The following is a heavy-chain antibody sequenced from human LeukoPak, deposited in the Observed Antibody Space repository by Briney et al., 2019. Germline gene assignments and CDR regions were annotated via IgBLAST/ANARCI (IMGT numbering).Heavy chain of an antibody. CDR1: GYRFTSYW. J-gene: IGHJ4*02. V-gene: IGHV5-51*01. D-gene: IGHD6-19*01. CDR2: IYPGDSDT. Sequence: GASLQISCKGSGYRFTSYWIGWVRQMPGKGLEWMGIIYPGDSDTRYSPSFQGQVTISADKSISTAYLQWSSLKASDTAMYYCARSASFSGWYYFDYWGQGTLVTVSS. CDR3: ARSASFSGWYYFDY.